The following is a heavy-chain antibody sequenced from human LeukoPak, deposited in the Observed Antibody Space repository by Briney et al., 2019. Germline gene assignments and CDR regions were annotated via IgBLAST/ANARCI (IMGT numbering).Heavy chain of an antibody. V-gene: IGHV3-23*01. CDR2: ISGSGGST. D-gene: IGHD3-22*01. Sequence: GGSLRLSCAVSGITLSNYGMSWVRQAPGKGLEWVAGISGSGGSTNYADSVKRRFTISRDNRKNTLYLQMNSLRAEDTAVYFCAKRGVVIRVILVGFHKEAYYFDSWGQGALVTVSS. CDR1: GITLSNYG. CDR3: AKRGVVIRVILVGFHKEAYYFDS. J-gene: IGHJ4*02.